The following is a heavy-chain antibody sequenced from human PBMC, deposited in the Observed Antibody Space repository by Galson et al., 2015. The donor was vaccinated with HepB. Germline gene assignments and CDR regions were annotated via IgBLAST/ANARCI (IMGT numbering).Heavy chain of an antibody. CDR1: GYTFTSYY. CDR3: ARGGVIAVGDYYFDF. V-gene: IGHV1-46*01. J-gene: IGHJ4*02. Sequence: SVKVSCKASGYTFTSYYMHWVRQAPGEGLEWMGITNPNSGDTTYAQRFQGRVTMTRDTSTRTLYMELRSLRFEDTAMYYCARGGVIAVGDYYFDFWGQGTLVTVSS. CDR2: TNPNSGDT. D-gene: IGHD6-19*01.